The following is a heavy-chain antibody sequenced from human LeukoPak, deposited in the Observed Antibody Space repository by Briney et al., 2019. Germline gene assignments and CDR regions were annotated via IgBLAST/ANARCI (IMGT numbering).Heavy chain of an antibody. CDR3: ASHGVITGGYDYYYMDV. CDR2: IYPGDSDT. J-gene: IGHJ6*03. CDR1: GYSFTSYW. V-gene: IGHV5-51*01. Sequence: GESLKISCKGSGYSFTSYWIGWVRQMPGKGLEGMGIIYPGDSDTRYSPSFQGQVTISADTSIRTDYLQWSSLRASDAAMYYCASHGVITGGYDYYYMDVWGKGTTVTVSS. D-gene: IGHD2-8*01.